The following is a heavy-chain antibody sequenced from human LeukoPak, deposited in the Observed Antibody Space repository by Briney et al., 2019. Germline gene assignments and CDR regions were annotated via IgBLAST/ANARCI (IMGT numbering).Heavy chain of an antibody. CDR3: ARVGGYSSGWYRELGYYYYYMDV. CDR2: ISSSSSYI. CDR1: GFTFSSYS. J-gene: IGHJ6*03. V-gene: IGHV3-21*01. D-gene: IGHD6-19*01. Sequence: PGGSLRLSCAASGFTFSSYSMNWVRQAPGKGLEWVSSISSSSSYIYYADSVKGRFTISRDNAKNSLYLQMSSLRAEDTAVYYCARVGGYSSGWYRELGYYYYYMDVWGKGTTVTVSS.